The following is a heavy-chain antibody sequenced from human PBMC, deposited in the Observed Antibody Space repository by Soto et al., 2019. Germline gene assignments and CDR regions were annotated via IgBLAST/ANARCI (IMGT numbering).Heavy chain of an antibody. CDR2: INPNSGGT. Sequence: ASVKVSCKASGYTFTGYYMHWVRQAPGQGLEWMGWINPNSGGTNYAQKFQGWVTMTRDTSISTAYMELSRLRSDDTAVYYCARGGLGYCSSTSCHPYYYYGMDVWGQGTTVTVSS. CDR1: GYTFTGYY. CDR3: ARGGLGYCSSTSCHPYYYYGMDV. V-gene: IGHV1-2*04. D-gene: IGHD2-2*01. J-gene: IGHJ6*02.